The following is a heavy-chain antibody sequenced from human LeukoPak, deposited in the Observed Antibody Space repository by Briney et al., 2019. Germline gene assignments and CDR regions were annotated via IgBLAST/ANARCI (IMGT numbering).Heavy chain of an antibody. J-gene: IGHJ4*01. Sequence: SETLSLTCTVSDASISSSSSYWAWIRQPPGKGLGWIGSINYSGSTYYNPSLKSRVTISVDTSKQQFSLNLSSVTAADAAVYYCARGRPAAGQYFFDYWGHGALVTVSS. CDR2: INYSGST. D-gene: IGHD6-13*01. CDR1: DASISSSSSY. CDR3: ARGRPAAGQYFFDY. V-gene: IGHV4-39*01.